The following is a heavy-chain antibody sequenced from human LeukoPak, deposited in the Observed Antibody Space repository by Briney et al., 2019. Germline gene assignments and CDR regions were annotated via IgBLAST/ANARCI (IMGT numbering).Heavy chain of an antibody. Sequence: GASVKVSCKASGYTFTCYYMHWVRQAPGQGLEWMGWINPNSGGTNYAQKFQGRVTMTRDTSISTAYMELSRLRSDDTAVYYCARGFPSIAARPVDYWGQGTLVTVSS. CDR1: GYTFTCYY. CDR2: INPNSGGT. D-gene: IGHD6-6*01. V-gene: IGHV1-2*02. J-gene: IGHJ4*02. CDR3: ARGFPSIAARPVDY.